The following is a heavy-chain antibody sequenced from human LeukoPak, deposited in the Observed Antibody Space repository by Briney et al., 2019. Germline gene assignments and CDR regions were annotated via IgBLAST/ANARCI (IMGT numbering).Heavy chain of an antibody. CDR3: ARDTDTVTTILDY. CDR2: INSDGSST. J-gene: IGHJ4*02. CDR1: GFTFSSYW. Sequence: GGSLRLSCEASGFTFSSYWMHWVRQAPGKGLVWVSRINSDGSSTSYADSVKGRFPISRDNAKNTLYLQMNTLRAEDTAVYYCARDTDTVTTILDYWGQGTLVTVSS. V-gene: IGHV3-74*01. D-gene: IGHD4-17*01.